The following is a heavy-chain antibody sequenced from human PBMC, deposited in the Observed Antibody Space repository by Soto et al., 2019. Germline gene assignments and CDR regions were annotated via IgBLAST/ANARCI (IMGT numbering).Heavy chain of an antibody. CDR1: GYTFTSYG. Sequence: QVQLVKSGAEVKKPGASVKVSCKASGYTFTSYGISWVRQAPGQGLEWMGWISAYNGNTNYAQKLQGRVTMTTDTSTSTAYMELRSLRSDDTAVYYCARDQAYSSILAPWPYYYYYGMDVWGKGTTVTVSS. CDR3: ARDQAYSSILAPWPYYYYYGMDV. J-gene: IGHJ6*04. CDR2: ISAYNGNT. D-gene: IGHD6-13*01. V-gene: IGHV1-18*01.